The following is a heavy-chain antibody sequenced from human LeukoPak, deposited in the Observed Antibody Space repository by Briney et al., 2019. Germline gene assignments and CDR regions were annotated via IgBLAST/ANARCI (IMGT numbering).Heavy chain of an antibody. CDR2: INPNSGDT. J-gene: IGHJ3*02. D-gene: IGHD3-9*01. V-gene: IGHV1-2*02. CDR3: ARDREGYYDILTGYYGVGAFDI. Sequence: ASVKVSCKASGYTFTGYYMHWVRQAPGQGLEWMGLINPNSGDTNYAQNFQGRVTMTRDTSISTAYMELSRLRSDDTAVYYCARDREGYYDILTGYYGVGAFDIWGQGTMVTVSS. CDR1: GYTFTGYY.